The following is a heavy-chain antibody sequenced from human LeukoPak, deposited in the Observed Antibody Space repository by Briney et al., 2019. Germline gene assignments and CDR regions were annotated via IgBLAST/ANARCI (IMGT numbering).Heavy chain of an antibody. D-gene: IGHD4-17*01. CDR3: AKDDYGESPPIDY. CDR1: GFTFSNTW. J-gene: IGHJ4*02. V-gene: IGHV3-15*01. Sequence: GGSLRLSCAASGFTFSNTWMSWVRQAPGKGLEWVGGIKSKTDGGTTDYAAPVKGRFSILRDDSKNTLYLQMNSLKMEDTAVYYCAKDDYGESPPIDYWGQGTLVTVSS. CDR2: IKSKTDGGTT.